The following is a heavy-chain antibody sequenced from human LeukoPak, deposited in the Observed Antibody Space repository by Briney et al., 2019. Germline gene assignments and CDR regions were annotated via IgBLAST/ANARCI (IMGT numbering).Heavy chain of an antibody. CDR2: ISSSSSYT. CDR3: ANPPQNYYGMDV. V-gene: IGHV3-11*03. J-gene: IGHJ6*04. Sequence: GGSLRLSCAASGFTFSDYYMSWIRQAPGKGLEWVSYISSSSSYTNYADSVKGRFTISRDNSKNTLYLQMNSLRAEDTAVYYCANPPQNYYGMDVWGKGTTVTVSS. CDR1: GFTFSDYY.